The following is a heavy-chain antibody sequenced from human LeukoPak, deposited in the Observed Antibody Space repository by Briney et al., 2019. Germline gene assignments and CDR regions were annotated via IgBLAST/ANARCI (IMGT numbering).Heavy chain of an antibody. CDR3: ARPLGQYYYDSSGYYGEYFQH. J-gene: IGHJ1*01. CDR1: GGSISSSSYY. D-gene: IGHD3-22*01. Sequence: SETLSLTCTVSGGSISSSSYYWGWVRQPPGKGLEWIGSIYYSGSTYYNPSLKSRVTISVDTSKNQFSLKLSSVTAADTAVYYCARPLGQYYYDSSGYYGEYFQHRGEGTLVTVSS. V-gene: IGHV4-39*01. CDR2: IYYSGST.